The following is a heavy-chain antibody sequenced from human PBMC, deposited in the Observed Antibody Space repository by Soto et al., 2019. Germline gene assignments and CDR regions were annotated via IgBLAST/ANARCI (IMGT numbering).Heavy chain of an antibody. D-gene: IGHD1-26*01. CDR1: GFTFNSYG. J-gene: IGHJ6*02. V-gene: IGHV3-30*18. Sequence: QVQLVESGGGVVQPGRSLRLSCAASGFTFNSYGMHWVRQAPGKGLEWVAVISYDGSKKYYAESVKGRFTISSDKSKNPMYLQMTTLRAEDTAVYYCAKDAFVGSSSLYYGMDVWGQGPTVTVSS. CDR3: AKDAFVGSSSLYYGMDV. CDR2: ISYDGSKK.